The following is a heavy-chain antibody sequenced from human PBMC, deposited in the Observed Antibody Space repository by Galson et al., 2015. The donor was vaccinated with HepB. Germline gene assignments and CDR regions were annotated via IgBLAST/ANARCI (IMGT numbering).Heavy chain of an antibody. V-gene: IGHV3-73*01. CDR3: TRLEETYCGGDCYSGFDY. J-gene: IGHJ4*02. CDR2: IRSKGNNYAT. Sequence: SLRLSCAASGFTFSGSAIHWVRQASGKGLEWVGRIRSKGNNYATAYAALVNGSLTISRDDSENTAYLEMNSLKTEDTAVYYCTRLEETYCGGDCYSGFDYWGQGTLVTVSS. D-gene: IGHD2-21*01. CDR1: GFTFSGSA.